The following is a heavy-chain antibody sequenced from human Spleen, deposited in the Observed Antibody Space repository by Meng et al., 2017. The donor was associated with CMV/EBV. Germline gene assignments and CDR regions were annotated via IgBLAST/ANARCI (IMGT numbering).Heavy chain of an antibody. Sequence: SGFTVSSNYMSWVRQAPGKGLEWVSVIYSGGSTYYADSVKGRFTISRDNSKNTLYLQMNSLRAEDTAVYYCARRGGIYCSSTSCYDYWGQGTLVTVSS. V-gene: IGHV3-53*01. CDR2: IYSGGST. CDR1: GFTVSSNY. D-gene: IGHD2-2*01. J-gene: IGHJ4*02. CDR3: ARRGGIYCSSTSCYDY.